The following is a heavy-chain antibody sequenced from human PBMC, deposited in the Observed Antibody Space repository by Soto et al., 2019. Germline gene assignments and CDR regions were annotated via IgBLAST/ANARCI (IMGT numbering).Heavy chain of an antibody. CDR1: RGSITTANW. J-gene: IGHJ4*02. CDR3: ARRGGGVVLAATTPFDY. D-gene: IGHD2-15*01. Sequence: QVPLQESGPRLVRPSGTLSLTCNVSRGSITTANWWNWVRQPPGRGLEWIGEIYHSGSTNYNLSRKSRVTLSVDKSKNQFSLTLSSVTAADTAIYYCARRGGGVVLAATTPFDYWGQGILVTVSS. V-gene: IGHV4-4*02. CDR2: IYHSGST.